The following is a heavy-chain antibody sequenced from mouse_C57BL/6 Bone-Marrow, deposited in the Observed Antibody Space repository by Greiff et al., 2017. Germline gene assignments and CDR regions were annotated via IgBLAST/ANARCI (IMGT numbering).Heavy chain of an antibody. V-gene: IGHV1-50*01. CDR1: GYTFTSYW. D-gene: IGHD1-1*01. J-gene: IGHJ4*01. Sequence: QVQLQQPGAELVKPGASVKLSCKASGYTFTSYWMQWVKQRPGQGLEWIGEIAPSDSYTNYNQKFKGKATLTVDTSSSTAYMQLSSLTSEDSAVYYCAREIIYYYGSSYYYYAMDYWGQGTSVTVSS. CDR3: AREIIYYYGSSYYYYAMDY. CDR2: IAPSDSYT.